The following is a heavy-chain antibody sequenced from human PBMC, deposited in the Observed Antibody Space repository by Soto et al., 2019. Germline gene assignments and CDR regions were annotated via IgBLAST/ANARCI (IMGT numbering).Heavy chain of an antibody. J-gene: IGHJ4*02. CDR3: PAHLGEFFPIDY. CDR2: IKSRADGGTT. D-gene: IGHD3-16*01. CDR1: GFSFSNAW. Sequence: EVQLVESGGDFVKPGGSLRVSCAVSGFSFSNAWMSWVRQAPGKGLEWVGRIKSRADGGTTDYTAPVKGRFTISRDDSINTVLLQMNSLKTEDTAVYYCPAHLGEFFPIDYWGQGTLVTVSS. V-gene: IGHV3-15*05.